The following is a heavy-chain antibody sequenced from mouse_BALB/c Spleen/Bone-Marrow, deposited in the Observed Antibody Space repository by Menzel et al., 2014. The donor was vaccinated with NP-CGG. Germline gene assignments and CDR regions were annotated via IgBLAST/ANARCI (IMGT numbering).Heavy chain of an antibody. CDR2: IAPANGTT. CDR3: ARWEYYVMDY. V-gene: IGHV14-3*02. CDR1: GFNIKDTY. D-gene: IGHD4-1*01. Sequence: EVPVVESGAELVKPGASVKLSCPASGFNIKDTYMHWVKQRPEQGLEWIGRIAPANGTTKYDPTFQGKATITADTSSNTAYLQLSSLTSEDAAVYYCARWEYYVMDYWWLGTPGTGAS. J-gene: IGHJ4*01.